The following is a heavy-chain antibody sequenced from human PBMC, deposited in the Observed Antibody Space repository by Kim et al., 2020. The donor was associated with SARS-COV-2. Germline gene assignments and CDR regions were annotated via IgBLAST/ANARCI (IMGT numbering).Heavy chain of an antibody. Sequence: SLKSRVTSSVDTSKNQFSLKLSSVTAADTAVYYCAGGYCSGGSCQYYFDYWGQGTLVTVSS. D-gene: IGHD2-15*01. V-gene: IGHV4-59*09. J-gene: IGHJ4*02. CDR3: AGGYCSGGSCQYYFDY.